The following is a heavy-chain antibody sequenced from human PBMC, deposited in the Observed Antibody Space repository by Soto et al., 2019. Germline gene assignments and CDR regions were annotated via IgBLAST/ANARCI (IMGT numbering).Heavy chain of an antibody. D-gene: IGHD3-10*01. J-gene: IGHJ4*02. CDR3: ARGNITMVRGPSTALY. Sequence: PSETLSLTCAVYGGSFSGYYWSWIRQPPGKGLEWIGEINHSGSTNYNPSLKSRVTISVDTSKNQFSLKLSSVTAADTAVYYCARGNITMVRGPSTALYWGQGTLVTVSS. V-gene: IGHV4-34*01. CDR1: GGSFSGYY. CDR2: INHSGST.